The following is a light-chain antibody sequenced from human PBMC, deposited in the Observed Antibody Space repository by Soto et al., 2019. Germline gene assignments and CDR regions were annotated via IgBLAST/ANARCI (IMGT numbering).Light chain of an antibody. CDR2: LERSGSY. Sequence: QLVLTQSSSASASLGSSVKLTCTLSSGHSSYIIAWHQQQPGKAPRYLMKLERSGSYNKGSGVPDRFSGSSSGADRYLTISHLQFEDEADYYCETWDSNSWVFGGGTKLTVL. J-gene: IGLJ3*02. CDR1: SGHSSYI. CDR3: ETWDSNSWV. V-gene: IGLV4-60*02.